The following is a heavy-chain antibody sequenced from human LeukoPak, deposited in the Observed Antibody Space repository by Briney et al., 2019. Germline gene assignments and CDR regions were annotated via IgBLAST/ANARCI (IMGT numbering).Heavy chain of an antibody. V-gene: IGHV1-18*01. Sequence: ASVKVSCKASGGTFSSYAISWVRQAPGQGLEWMGWISAYNGNTNYAQKLQGRVTMTTDTSTSTAYMELRSLRSDDTAVYYCARLVSPDYYDSSGYYYFDYWGQGTLVTVSS. J-gene: IGHJ4*02. CDR2: ISAYNGNT. CDR1: GGTFSSYA. CDR3: ARLVSPDYYDSSGYYYFDY. D-gene: IGHD3-22*01.